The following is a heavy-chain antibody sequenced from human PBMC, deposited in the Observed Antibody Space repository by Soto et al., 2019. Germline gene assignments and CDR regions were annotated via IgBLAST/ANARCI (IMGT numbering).Heavy chain of an antibody. D-gene: IGHD3-3*02. CDR1: GYTFTSYY. CDR3: APLATGIVV. V-gene: IGHV1-46*03. Sequence: QVQLVQSGAEVKKPGASVKASCKASGYTFTSYYMHWVRQAPGPGLERMGIINPSGGSTSYAQKFPGRVTMTRDTSTSTVYMGLSSLRSEDTAVYYCAPLATGIVVWGQGTLVTGSS. J-gene: IGHJ4*02. CDR2: INPSGGST.